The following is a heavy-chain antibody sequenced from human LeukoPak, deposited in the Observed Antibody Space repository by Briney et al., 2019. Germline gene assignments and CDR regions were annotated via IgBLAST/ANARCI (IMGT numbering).Heavy chain of an antibody. D-gene: IGHD1-26*01. Sequence: TSETLSLTCTVSGYSISSGYYWGWIRQPPGKGLEWIGSIYHSGSTYYNPSLKSRVTISVDTSKNQFSLKLSSVTAADTAVYYCAREDSGISDDAFDIWGQGTMVTISS. CDR3: AREDSGISDDAFDI. CDR2: IYHSGST. J-gene: IGHJ3*02. CDR1: GYSISSGYY. V-gene: IGHV4-38-2*02.